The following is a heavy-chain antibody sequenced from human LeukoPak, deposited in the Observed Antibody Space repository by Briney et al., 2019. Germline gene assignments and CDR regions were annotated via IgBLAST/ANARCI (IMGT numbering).Heavy chain of an antibody. Sequence: SVKVSCKASGGTFSSYAISWVRQAPGQGLEWMGRIIPILGIANYAQKFQGRVTITADKSTSTAYMELSSLRSEDTAVYYRARVFDGYSYGPGLDYWGQGTLVTVSS. V-gene: IGHV1-69*04. J-gene: IGHJ4*02. CDR2: IIPILGIA. CDR1: GGTFSSYA. CDR3: ARVFDGYSYGPGLDY. D-gene: IGHD5-18*01.